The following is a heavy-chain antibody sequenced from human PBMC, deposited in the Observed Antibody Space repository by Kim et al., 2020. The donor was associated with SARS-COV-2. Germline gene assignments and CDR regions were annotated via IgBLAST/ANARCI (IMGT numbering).Heavy chain of an antibody. J-gene: IGHJ4*02. D-gene: IGHD3-22*01. CDR1: GGSISSYY. CDR3: ATYYYDSREGGNFDY. CDR2: IYYSGST. V-gene: IGHV4-59*13. Sequence: SETLSLTCTVSGGSISSYYWSWIRQPPGKGLEWIGYIYYSGSTNYNPSLKSRVTISVDTSKNQFSLKLSSVTAADTAVYYCATYYYDSREGGNFDYWGQG.